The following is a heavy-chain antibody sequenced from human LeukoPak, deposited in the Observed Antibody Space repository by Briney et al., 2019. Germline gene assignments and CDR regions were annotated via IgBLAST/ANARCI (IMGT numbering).Heavy chain of an antibody. CDR3: AREREGIRLGELSYSDY. CDR1: GYTFTSYG. D-gene: IGHD3-16*02. Sequence: ASVKVSCKASGYTFTSYGISWVRQAPGQGLEWMRWISAYNGNTNYAQKLQGRVTMTTDTSTSTAYMELRSLRSDDTAVYYCAREREGIRLGELSYSDYWGQGTLVTVSS. J-gene: IGHJ4*02. V-gene: IGHV1-18*01. CDR2: ISAYNGNT.